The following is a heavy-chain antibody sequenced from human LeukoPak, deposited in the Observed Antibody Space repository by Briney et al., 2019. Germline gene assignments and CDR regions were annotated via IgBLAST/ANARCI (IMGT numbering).Heavy chain of an antibody. CDR2: INPSGGST. Sequence: ASVKVSCKASGYTFTSYYMHWVRQAPGQGLEWMGIINPSGGSTSYAQKFQGRVTMTRDMSTSTAYMGLSSLRSEDTAVYYCAGFFTTYYYDSSGYYEEDYWGQGTLVTVSS. V-gene: IGHV1-46*01. J-gene: IGHJ4*02. CDR3: AGFFTTYYYDSSGYYEEDY. D-gene: IGHD3-22*01. CDR1: GYTFTSYY.